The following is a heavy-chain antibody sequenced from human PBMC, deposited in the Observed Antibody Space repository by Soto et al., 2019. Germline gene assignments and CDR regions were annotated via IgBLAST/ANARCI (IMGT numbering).Heavy chain of an antibody. CDR1: GFTFSNAW. D-gene: IGHD6-19*01. J-gene: IGHJ5*02. V-gene: IGHV3-15*01. CDR2: IKSKTDGGTT. Sequence: LRLSCAASGFTFSNAWMSWVRQAPGKGLEWVGRIKSKTDGGTTDYAAPVKGRFTISRDDSKNTLYLQMNSLKIEDTAVYYCTTDPIAVAGTGSWFDPWGQGTLVTVSS. CDR3: TTDPIAVAGTGSWFDP.